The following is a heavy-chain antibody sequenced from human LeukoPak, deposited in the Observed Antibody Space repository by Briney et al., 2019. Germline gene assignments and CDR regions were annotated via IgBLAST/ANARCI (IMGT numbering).Heavy chain of an antibody. D-gene: IGHD6-6*01. V-gene: IGHV3-15*01. CDR3: TTMYSSSPFDY. CDR2: IKIRTAGGTT. Sequence: PGGSLRLSCAASGFTFGNAWMSWVRQAPGKGLEWVGRIKIRTAGGTTDYAAPVTGSFTISRDDAKKPLYLQMHSLKTEDTGVYYCTTMYSSSPFDYWGQGTLVTVSS. J-gene: IGHJ4*02. CDR1: GFTFGNAW.